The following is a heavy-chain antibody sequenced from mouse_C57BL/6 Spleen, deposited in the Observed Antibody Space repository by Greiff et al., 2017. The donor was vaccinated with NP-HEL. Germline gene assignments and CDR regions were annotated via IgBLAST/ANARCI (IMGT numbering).Heavy chain of an antibody. CDR3: ARDGNYVGAWFAY. Sequence: QVQLKQSGAELVKPGASVKISCKASGYAFSSYWMNWVKQRPGKGLEWIGQIYPGDGDTNYNGKFKGKATLTADKSSSTAYMQLSSLTSEDSAVYFCARDGNYVGAWFAYWGQGTLVTVSA. D-gene: IGHD2-1*01. V-gene: IGHV1-80*01. CDR2: IYPGDGDT. J-gene: IGHJ3*01. CDR1: GYAFSSYW.